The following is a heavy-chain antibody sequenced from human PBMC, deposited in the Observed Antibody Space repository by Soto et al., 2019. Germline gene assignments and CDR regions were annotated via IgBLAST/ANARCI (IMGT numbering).Heavy chain of an antibody. D-gene: IGHD1-26*01. CDR3: AKDLFPLGGSYTIFDY. J-gene: IGHJ4*02. CDR2: ISGSGGST. V-gene: IGHV3-23*01. CDR1: GFTFSSYA. Sequence: PGGSLRLSCAASGFTFSSYAMSWVRQAPGKGLEWVSAISGSGGSTYYADSVKGRFTISRDNSKNTLYLQMNSLRAEDTAVYYCAKDLFPLGGSYTIFDYWGQGTLVTVSS.